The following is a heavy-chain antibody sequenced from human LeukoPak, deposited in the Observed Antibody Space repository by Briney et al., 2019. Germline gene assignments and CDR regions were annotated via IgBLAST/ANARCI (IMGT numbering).Heavy chain of an antibody. Sequence: SETLSLTCTVSGGSISSYYWSWIRQPPGKGLEWIGYIYYSGSANYNPSLKSRVTISVDTSKNQFSLKLSSVTAADTAVYYCARTDCSGGSCYFDYWGQGTLVTVSS. V-gene: IGHV4-59*01. CDR3: ARTDCSGGSCYFDY. D-gene: IGHD2-15*01. CDR2: IYYSGSA. J-gene: IGHJ4*02. CDR1: GGSISSYY.